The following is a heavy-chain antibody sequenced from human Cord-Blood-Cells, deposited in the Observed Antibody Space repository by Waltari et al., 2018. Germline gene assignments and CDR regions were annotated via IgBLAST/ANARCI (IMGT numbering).Heavy chain of an antibody. CDR2: INHSGST. Sequence: QVQLQQWGAGLLKPSETLSLTCAVYGGSLSGYYWSWIRQPPGKGLEWIGEINHSGSTNYNPSLKSRVTISVDTSKNQFSLKLSSVTAADTAVYYCARSSLWSGYYNWFDPWGQGTLVTVSS. CDR1: GGSLSGYY. J-gene: IGHJ5*02. V-gene: IGHV4-34*01. CDR3: ARSSLWSGYYNWFDP. D-gene: IGHD3-3*01.